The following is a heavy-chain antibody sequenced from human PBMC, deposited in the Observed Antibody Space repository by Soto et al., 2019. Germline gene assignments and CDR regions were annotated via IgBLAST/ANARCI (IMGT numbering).Heavy chain of an antibody. CDR3: ARRRQPPEYGMDV. CDR2: IYPGDSDT. J-gene: IGHJ6*02. D-gene: IGHD6-13*01. CDR1: GYSFTSYW. Sequence: GESLKISCNGSGYSFTSYWIGWVRQMPGKGLEWMGIIYPGDSDTRYSPSFQGQVTISADKYISTAYLQWSSLKASDTAMYYCARRRQPPEYGMDVWGQGTKVTVSS. V-gene: IGHV5-51*01.